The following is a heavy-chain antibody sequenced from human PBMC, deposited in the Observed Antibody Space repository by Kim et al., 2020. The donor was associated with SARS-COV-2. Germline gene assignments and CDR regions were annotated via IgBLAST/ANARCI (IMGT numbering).Heavy chain of an antibody. D-gene: IGHD3-10*01. CDR1: GGSISSGDYY. CDR2: IYYSGST. CDR3: ASALFTMVRGVTFDY. V-gene: IGHV4-30-4*01. J-gene: IGHJ4*02. Sequence: SETLSLTCTVSGGSISSGDYYWSWIRQPPGKGLEWIGYIYYSGSTYYNPSLKSRVTISVDTSKNQFSLKLSSVTAADTAVYYCASALFTMVRGVTFDYWGQGTLVTVSS.